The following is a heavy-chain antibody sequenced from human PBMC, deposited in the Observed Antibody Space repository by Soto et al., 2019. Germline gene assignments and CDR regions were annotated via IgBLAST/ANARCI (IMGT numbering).Heavy chain of an antibody. Sequence: QVQLVESGGGVVQPGSSLRLCCAASGFTFSSYGMHWVHQAPGKGLEWVAVIWYDGSNKYYADSVKGRFTISRDNSKNTLYLQMNSLRAEDTAVYYCARDAGTARKIQLWLSYYYYGMDVWGQGTTVTVSS. CDR2: IWYDGSNK. V-gene: IGHV3-33*01. J-gene: IGHJ6*02. CDR1: GFTFSSYG. D-gene: IGHD5-18*01. CDR3: ARDAGTARKIQLWLSYYYYGMDV.